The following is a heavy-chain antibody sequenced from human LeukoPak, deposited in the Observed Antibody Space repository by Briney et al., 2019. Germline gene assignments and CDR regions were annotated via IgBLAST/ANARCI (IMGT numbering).Heavy chain of an antibody. D-gene: IGHD3-16*01. J-gene: IGHJ4*02. V-gene: IGHV3-9*01. CDR3: ASLGDFDY. CDR2: ISWNSGSI. Sequence: GGSLRLSCAASGFTFDDYAMHWVRQAPGKGLEWVSGISWNSGSIGYADSVKGRFTISRDNAKNSLYLQMNSLRAEDTAVYYCASLGDFDYWGQGTLVTVSS. CDR1: GFTFDDYA.